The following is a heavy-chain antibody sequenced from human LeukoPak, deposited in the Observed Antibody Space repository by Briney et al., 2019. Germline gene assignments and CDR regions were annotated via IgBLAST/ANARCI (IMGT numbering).Heavy chain of an antibody. CDR2: INPNSGGT. Sequence: ASVKVSCKASGYTFTGYYMHWVRQAPGQGLEWMGWINPNSGGTNYAQKLQGRVTMTTDTSTSTAYMELRSLRSDDTAVYYCARVSGSYFGMYYFDYWGQGTLVTVSS. CDR3: ARVSGSYFGMYYFDY. D-gene: IGHD1-26*01. CDR1: GYTFTGYY. J-gene: IGHJ4*02. V-gene: IGHV1-2*02.